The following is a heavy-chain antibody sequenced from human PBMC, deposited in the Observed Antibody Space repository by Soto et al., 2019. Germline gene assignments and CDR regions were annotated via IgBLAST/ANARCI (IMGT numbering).Heavy chain of an antibody. D-gene: IGHD4-17*01. CDR1: AFSLSTSGVC. CDR3: AHRQRTVYFDY. Sequence: QITLKESGHTLVKPTQTLTLTCTFSAFSLSTSGVCVGWIRQPPGKALEWLALIYWDDDRRYSPSLKSRLTITKDTSKNQVVLTMTNMEPVDTATYYCAHRQRTVYFDYWGQGTLVTVSS. CDR2: IYWDDDR. V-gene: IGHV2-5*02. J-gene: IGHJ4*02.